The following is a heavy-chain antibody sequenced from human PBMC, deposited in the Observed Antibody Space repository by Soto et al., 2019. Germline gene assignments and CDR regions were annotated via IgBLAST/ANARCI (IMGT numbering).Heavy chain of an antibody. Sequence: GGSLRLSCAASGFTFSSYAMSWVRQAPGKGLEWVSAISGSGGSTYYADSVKGRFTISRDNSKNTLYLQMNSLRAEDTAVYYCATEVVVPAAPDNWFDPWGQGTLVTVSS. CDR1: GFTFSSYA. D-gene: IGHD2-2*01. J-gene: IGHJ5*02. CDR2: ISGSGGST. V-gene: IGHV3-23*01. CDR3: ATEVVVPAAPDNWFDP.